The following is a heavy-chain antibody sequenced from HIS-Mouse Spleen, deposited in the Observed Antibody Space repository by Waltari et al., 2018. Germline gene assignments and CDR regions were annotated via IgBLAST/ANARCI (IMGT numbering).Heavy chain of an antibody. J-gene: IGHJ2*01. D-gene: IGHD6-13*01. V-gene: IGHV4-39*07. CDR3: AREIPYSSSWYDWYFDL. Sequence: QLQLQESGPGLVKPSETPSLTCTVSGDSISSTSYYWGWIRQPPGKGLEWIGSIYYSGSTYYNPSLKSRVTISVDTSKNQFSLKLSSVTAADTAVYYCAREIPYSSSWYDWYFDLWGRGTLVTVSS. CDR2: IYYSGST. CDR1: GDSISSTSYY.